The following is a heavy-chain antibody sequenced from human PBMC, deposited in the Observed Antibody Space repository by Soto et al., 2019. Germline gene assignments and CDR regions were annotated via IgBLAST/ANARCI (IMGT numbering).Heavy chain of an antibody. CDR1: GYTFTSYG. D-gene: IGHD2-15*01. CDR2: ISAYNGNT. Sequence: QVQLVQSGAEVKKPGASVKVSCKASGYTFTSYGISWVRQAPGQGLEWMGWISAYNGNTNYAQKLQGRVTMTTDTSASTAYMELRSLRSDDTAVYYCARREGGRPRRYYYYYGMDVWGQGTTVTVSS. CDR3: ARREGGRPRRYYYYYGMDV. V-gene: IGHV1-18*01. J-gene: IGHJ6*02.